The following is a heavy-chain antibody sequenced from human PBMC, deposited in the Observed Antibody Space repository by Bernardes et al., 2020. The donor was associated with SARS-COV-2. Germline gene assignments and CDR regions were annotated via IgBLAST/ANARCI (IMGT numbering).Heavy chain of an antibody. CDR3: ARHNPGTYYGSGGWSFDY. CDR2: IYYSGIT. D-gene: IGHD3-10*01. CDR1: GGSISSYY. Sequence: SETLSLTCTVSGGSISSYYWSWIRQPPGKGLEWIGYIYYSGITNYNPSLKSRVTISVDTSKNQFSLKLSSVTAADTAVYYCARHNPGTYYGSGGWSFDYWGQGTLVTVSS. V-gene: IGHV4-59*08. J-gene: IGHJ4*02.